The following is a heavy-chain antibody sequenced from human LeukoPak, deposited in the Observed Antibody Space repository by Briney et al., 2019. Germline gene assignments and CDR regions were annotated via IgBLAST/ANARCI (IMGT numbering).Heavy chain of an antibody. CDR1: GGSISSSSYY. V-gene: IGHV4-39*07. CDR2: LSYSGPT. Sequence: SETPSLTCTVSGGSISSSSYYWGWIRQPPGKGLEWIGSLSYSGPTYYNPSLKSRVTISADTSKNQFSLRLSSVTAADTALYYCARDGIAAAGTYYWGQGTLVTVSS. J-gene: IGHJ4*02. CDR3: ARDGIAAAGTYY. D-gene: IGHD6-13*01.